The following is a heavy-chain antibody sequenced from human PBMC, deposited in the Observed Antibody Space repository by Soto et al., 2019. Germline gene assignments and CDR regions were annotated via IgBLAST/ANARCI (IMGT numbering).Heavy chain of an antibody. CDR2: IIPIPGTA. Sequence: QVQLVQSGAEVKKPGSSVKVSCKASGGTFSSYAISWVRQAPGQGLEWMGGIIPIPGTANYAQKFQGRVTITADESTSTAYMALSSLRSEYTGVYYCARSQGSSTSLEIYYFYYYGMDVWGQGSTVTVS. D-gene: IGHD2-2*01. CDR3: ARSQGSSTSLEIYYFYYYGMDV. V-gene: IGHV1-69*01. CDR1: GGTFSSYA. J-gene: IGHJ6*02.